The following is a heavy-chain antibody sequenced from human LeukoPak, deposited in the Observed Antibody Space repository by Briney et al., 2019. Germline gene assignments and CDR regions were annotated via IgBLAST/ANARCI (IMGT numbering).Heavy chain of an antibody. CDR2: IYYSGST. V-gene: IGHV4-39*07. D-gene: IGHD2-15*01. J-gene: IGHJ4*02. Sequence: PSETLSLTCTVSGGSISSSSYYWGWIRQPPGKGLEWIGSIYYSGSTYYNPSLKSRVTISVDTSRNQFSLKLSSVTAADTAVYYCAREVTSGGAFDYWGQGSLVTVSS. CDR1: GGSISSSSYY. CDR3: AREVTSGGAFDY.